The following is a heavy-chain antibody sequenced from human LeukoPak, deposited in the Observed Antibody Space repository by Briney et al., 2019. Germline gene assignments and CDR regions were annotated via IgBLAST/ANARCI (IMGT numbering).Heavy chain of an antibody. Sequence: PSQTLSLTCTFSVGSISSGGYYWSCIRQHPGKGLEWIGYIYSSGSTYYNPSLKSRVTISVDTSKNQFSLKLSSVTAADTAVYYCARTLDYGGNHPDYWGQGTMVTVSS. CDR2: IYSSGST. D-gene: IGHD4-23*01. J-gene: IGHJ4*02. CDR3: ARTLDYGGNHPDY. V-gene: IGHV4-31*03. CDR1: VGSISSGGYY.